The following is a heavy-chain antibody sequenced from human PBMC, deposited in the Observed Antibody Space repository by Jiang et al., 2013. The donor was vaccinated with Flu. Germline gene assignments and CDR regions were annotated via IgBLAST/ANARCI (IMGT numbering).Heavy chain of an antibody. CDR2: IYNSGNSGNT. V-gene: IGHV4-31*03. CDR1: GGSISSGGYY. Sequence: VKPSQTLSLTCTVSGGSISSGGYYWSWIRQHPGKGLEWIGFIYNSGNSGNTYYNPSLKSRVTMSGDTSKNQFSLKLSSVTAADSAIYFCARNLGGNPEYFRHWGQGTLVSVSS. CDR3: ARNLGGNPEYFRH. J-gene: IGHJ1*01. D-gene: IGHD4-23*01.